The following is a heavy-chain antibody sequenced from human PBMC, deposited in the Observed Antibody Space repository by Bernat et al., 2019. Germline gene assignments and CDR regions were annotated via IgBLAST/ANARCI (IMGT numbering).Heavy chain of an antibody. V-gene: IGHV4-59*01. CDR1: GGSISSYY. CDR2: IYYSGST. Sequence: QVQLQESGPGLVKPSETLSLTCTVSGGSISSYYWSWIRQPPGKGLEWIGYIYYSGSTNYNPSLKSRVTITLDTSKNQFSVKLSSVAAADTAGYYCARVTRGDMDVWGKGTTVTVSS. D-gene: IGHD3-10*01. CDR3: ARVTRGDMDV. J-gene: IGHJ6*03.